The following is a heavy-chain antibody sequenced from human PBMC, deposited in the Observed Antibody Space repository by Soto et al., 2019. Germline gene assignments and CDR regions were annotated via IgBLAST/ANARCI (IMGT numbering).Heavy chain of an antibody. CDR3: ARGKRRNTMVRGVITDYYYMDV. J-gene: IGHJ6*03. CDR2: INHSGST. V-gene: IGHV4-34*01. Sequence: QVQLQQWGAGLLKPSETLSLTCAVYGGSFSGYYWSWIRQPPGKGLEWIGEINHSGSTNYNPSLKSRVTISVDTSKNQVSLRLSAVTAADTAVYYCARGKRRNTMVRGVITDYYYMDVWGKGTTVTVSS. D-gene: IGHD3-10*01. CDR1: GGSFSGYY.